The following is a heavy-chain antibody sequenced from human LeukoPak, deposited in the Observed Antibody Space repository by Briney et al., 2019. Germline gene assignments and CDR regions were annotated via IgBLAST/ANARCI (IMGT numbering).Heavy chain of an antibody. D-gene: IGHD3-16*01. V-gene: IGHV5-10-1*01. CDR2: IDPSDSYT. J-gene: IGHJ3*02. CDR1: GYSFTSFS. CDR3: SLRDDAFDI. Sequence: GESLEIPWKGSGYSFTSFSISWVRQLPGKGLEWMGSIDPSDSYTNFSPPFQGHVTISADKSISTAYLQWSSLTASDTAMYYCSLRDDAFDIWGQGTMVTVSS.